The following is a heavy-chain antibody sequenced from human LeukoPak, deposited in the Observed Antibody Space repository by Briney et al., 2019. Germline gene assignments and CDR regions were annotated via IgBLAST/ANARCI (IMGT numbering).Heavy chain of an antibody. Sequence: GGSLRLPCAASGFTFSSYWMSWVRQAPGKGLEWVANIKQDGSEKYYVDSVKGRFTISRDNAKNSLYLQMNSLRAEDTAVYYCARLVWSGSYYFDYWGQGTLVTVSS. CDR2: IKQDGSEK. CDR3: ARLVWSGSYYFDY. J-gene: IGHJ4*02. CDR1: GFTFSSYW. V-gene: IGHV3-7*01. D-gene: IGHD1-26*01.